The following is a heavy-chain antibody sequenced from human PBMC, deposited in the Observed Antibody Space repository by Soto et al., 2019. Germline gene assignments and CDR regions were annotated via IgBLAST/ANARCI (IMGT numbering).Heavy chain of an antibody. CDR3: ARRVGSCSGTSCYGWFDP. CDR2: IYHSGST. Sequence: QLQLLESGPGPVKPSETLSLTCTVSGDSIISSSYYWGWIRQPPGKGLEWIGTIYHSGSTYYNPSLMSRVTLSVDKSKNQFSLKLNSVTAADTAVYYCARRVGSCSGTSCYGWFDPWGQGTLVTVSS. V-gene: IGHV4-39*01. D-gene: IGHD2-2*01. J-gene: IGHJ5*02. CDR1: GDSIISSSYY.